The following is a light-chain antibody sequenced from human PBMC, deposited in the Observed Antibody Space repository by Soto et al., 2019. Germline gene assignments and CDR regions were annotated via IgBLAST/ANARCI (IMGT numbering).Light chain of an antibody. CDR3: QQYTTYWT. V-gene: IGKV1-5*01. CDR2: DAS. CDR1: QGISRW. Sequence: DIQMTQSPSTLSASVGDRVTITCRASQGISRWLAWHQQRPGKAPKLLIYDASTLHSGVSSRFSGSGSGTEFTLTISSLQPNDSATYYCQQYTTYWTFGQGTKVDIK. J-gene: IGKJ1*01.